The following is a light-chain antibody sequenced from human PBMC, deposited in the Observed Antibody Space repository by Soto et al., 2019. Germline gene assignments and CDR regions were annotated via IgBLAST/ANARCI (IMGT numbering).Light chain of an antibody. J-gene: IGKJ5*01. V-gene: IGKV3-20*01. CDR1: QSVSSSS. CDR3: QQYGGSPLIT. Sequence: EVVLTQSPGTLSLSLGERATLSCRASQSVSSSSLAWYQQKPGQAPRLLIYGASNRATGIPDRFSGSGSGTDFSLTIRRLEPEDFAVYYCQQYGGSPLITFGQGTRLEIK. CDR2: GAS.